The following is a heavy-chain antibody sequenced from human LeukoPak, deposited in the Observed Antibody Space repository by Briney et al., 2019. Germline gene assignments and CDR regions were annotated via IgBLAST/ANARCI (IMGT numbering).Heavy chain of an antibody. CDR1: GFTFDYYA. CDR3: ARDGEYQLLHTADY. V-gene: IGHV3-43*02. CDR2: ISRDGGST. D-gene: IGHD2-2*01. Sequence: GGSLRLSCAASGFTFDYYAMHWVRQAPGKGLEWVSLISRDGGSTYYADSVKGRFTISRDNAKNSLYLQMNSLRAEDTAVYYCARDGEYQLLHTADYWGQGTLVTVSS. J-gene: IGHJ4*02.